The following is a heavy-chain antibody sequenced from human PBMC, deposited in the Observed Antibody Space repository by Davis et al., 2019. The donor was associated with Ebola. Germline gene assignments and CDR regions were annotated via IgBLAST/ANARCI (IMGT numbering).Heavy chain of an antibody. D-gene: IGHD5-18*01. V-gene: IGHV1-18*01. CDR2: ISAYNGNT. Sequence: ASVKVSCKASGYTFTSYGISWVRQAPGQGLEWMGWISAYNGNTNYAQKLQGRVTMTTDTSTSTAYMELRSLRSDDTAVYYCARVREPRQRGYSYGPWGQGTLVTVSS. CDR3: ARVREPRQRGYSYGP. CDR1: GYTFTSYG. J-gene: IGHJ4*02.